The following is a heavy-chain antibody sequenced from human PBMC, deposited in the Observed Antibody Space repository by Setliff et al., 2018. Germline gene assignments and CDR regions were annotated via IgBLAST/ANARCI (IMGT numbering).Heavy chain of an antibody. CDR1: GYTFTNYG. V-gene: IGHV1-18*01. Sequence: ASVKVSCKASGYTFTNYGVTWVRQAPGQGPEWMGWIGAYNGNTYNAHKFQGRVTMTSDTSTSTAYMELRSLRSDDTAVYYCARDGCSSTSCYWGWYYYGMDVWGQGTTVTVSS. CDR2: IGAYNGNT. D-gene: IGHD2-2*01. CDR3: ARDGCSSTSCYWGWYYYGMDV. J-gene: IGHJ6*02.